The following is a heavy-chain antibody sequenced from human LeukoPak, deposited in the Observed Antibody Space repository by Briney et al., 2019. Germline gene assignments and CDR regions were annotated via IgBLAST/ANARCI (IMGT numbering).Heavy chain of an antibody. D-gene: IGHD1-26*01. Sequence: SETLSLTCTVSGGSISSSSYYWDWIRQPPGKGLEWIGNIYYGGSTYYNPSLKSRVTISIDTSKNQFSLKLSSVTAADTAVYYCAKRPGKWEPLYYYYYYMGVWGKGTTVTISS. CDR1: GGSISSSSYY. V-gene: IGHV4-39*07. CDR2: IYYGGST. CDR3: AKRPGKWEPLYYYYYYMGV. J-gene: IGHJ6*03.